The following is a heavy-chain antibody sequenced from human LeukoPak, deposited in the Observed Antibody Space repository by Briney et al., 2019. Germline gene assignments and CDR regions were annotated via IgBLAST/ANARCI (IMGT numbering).Heavy chain of an antibody. CDR3: AKSIGYGAYEGSYGMDV. CDR1: GFTLSNYA. J-gene: IGHJ6*02. V-gene: IGHV3-21*01. D-gene: IGHD4-17*01. Sequence: GGSLRLSCASSGFTLSNYAMNWVRQAPGKGLEWVSSISRSSAYKFYADSVKGRFTVSRDNAKNSLYPQMNSRRAEDTAIYYCAKSIGYGAYEGSYGMDVWGHGATVTVSS. CDR2: ISRSSAYK.